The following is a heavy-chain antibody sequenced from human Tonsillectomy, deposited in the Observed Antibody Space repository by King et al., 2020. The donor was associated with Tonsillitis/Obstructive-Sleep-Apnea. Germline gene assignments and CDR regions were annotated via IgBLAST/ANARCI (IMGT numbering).Heavy chain of an antibody. V-gene: IGHV1-69*01. D-gene: IGHD3-3*01. CDR2: TIPIFGTA. CDR3: ARAPGFWSGYYTYYYMDV. CDR1: GGTFSSYA. Sequence: GQLVQSGAEVKKPGSSVKVSCKASGGTFSSYAISWVRQAPGQGLEWMGGTIPIFGTANYAQQFQGRGTITADESTSTAYMELSSLRSEDTAVYYCARAPGFWSGYYTYYYMDVWGKGTTVTVSS. J-gene: IGHJ6*03.